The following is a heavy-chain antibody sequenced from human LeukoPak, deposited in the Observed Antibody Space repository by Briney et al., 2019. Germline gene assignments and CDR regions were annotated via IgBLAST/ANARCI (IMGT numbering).Heavy chain of an antibody. D-gene: IGHD6-13*01. CDR1: GGSISSYY. V-gene: IGHV4-59*08. Sequence: SETLSLTCTVSGGSISSYYWSWIRQPPGKGLEWIGYIYYSGSTNYNPSLKSRVTISVDTSKNQFSLKPSSVTAADTAVYYCARHPASIAEAYFDYWGQGTLVTVSS. CDR2: IYYSGST. J-gene: IGHJ4*02. CDR3: ARHPASIAEAYFDY.